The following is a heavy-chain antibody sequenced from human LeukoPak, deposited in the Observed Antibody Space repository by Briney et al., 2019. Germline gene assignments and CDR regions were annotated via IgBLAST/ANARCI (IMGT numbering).Heavy chain of an antibody. Sequence: GGSLRLSCAASGFTFSSYSMNWVRQAPGKRLEWVSSISSSSSYIYYADSVKGRFTISRDNAKNSLYLQMNSLRAEDTAVYYCARVGSSGWDYYMDVWGKGTTVTVSS. D-gene: IGHD6-19*01. CDR1: GFTFSSYS. V-gene: IGHV3-21*01. J-gene: IGHJ6*03. CDR3: ARVGSSGWDYYMDV. CDR2: ISSSSSYI.